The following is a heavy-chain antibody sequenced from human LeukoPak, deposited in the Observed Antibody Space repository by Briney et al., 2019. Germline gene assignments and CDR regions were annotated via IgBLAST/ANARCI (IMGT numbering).Heavy chain of an antibody. D-gene: IGHD2-15*01. CDR3: AREDGYCSGGNCYSYFDS. V-gene: IGHV3-7*01. Sequence: GGSLRLSCAASGFTVSSNYMNWVRQAPGKGLEWVAYIKKTGSETYYVDSVKGRFTITRDNTRNSLFLQMYSLRAEDTAVYFCAREDGYCSGGNCYSYFDSWGQGTLVTVSA. CDR2: IKKTGSET. CDR1: GFTVSSNY. J-gene: IGHJ4*02.